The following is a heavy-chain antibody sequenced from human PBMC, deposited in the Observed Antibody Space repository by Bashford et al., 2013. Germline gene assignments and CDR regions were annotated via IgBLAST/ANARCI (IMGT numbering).Heavy chain of an antibody. CDR1: GGSFSDYY. J-gene: IGHJ4*02. Sequence: SSETLSLTCAVYGGSFSDYYWTWIRQPPGTGLEWIGDISHTGSTNYNPSLKSRITISVDTSKNQFSLKLSSVTDADTAVYYCAREGLLCSIGNCYGGYFDYWGQGTPVTVSS. V-gene: IGHV4-34*01. CDR2: ISHTGST. CDR3: AREGLLCSIGNCYGGYFDY. D-gene: IGHD2-15*01.